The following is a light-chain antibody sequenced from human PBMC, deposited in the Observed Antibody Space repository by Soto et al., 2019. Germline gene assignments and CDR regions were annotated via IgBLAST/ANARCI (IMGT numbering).Light chain of an antibody. J-gene: IGKJ2*01. V-gene: IGKV3-20*01. CDR2: GAS. CDR3: QQYDSSPVT. CDR1: QSVSASY. Sequence: IVLTQSPGTLSLSPGERATLSCGASQSVSASYLAWYQQKPGQAPRLLIYGASRRATGIPDRFSAGGSGTDLTLTISRLEPEDFALYYCQQYDSSPVTFGQGTKVEIK.